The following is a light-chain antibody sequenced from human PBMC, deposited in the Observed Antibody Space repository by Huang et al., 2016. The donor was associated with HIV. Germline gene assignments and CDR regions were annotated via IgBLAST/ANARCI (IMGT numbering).Light chain of an antibody. V-gene: IGKV3-15*01. CDR1: KSVNTN. CDR2: GSS. CDR3: QQYHNWLLS. Sequence: EIVMTQSPATLSLSPGERATLPCRANKSVNTNLAWYQKRFGQAPRLLIYGSSTRASGIPARFSGSGSGTDFTLTISSLQSEDVALYFCQQYHNWLLSFGGGTKVDI. J-gene: IGKJ4*01.